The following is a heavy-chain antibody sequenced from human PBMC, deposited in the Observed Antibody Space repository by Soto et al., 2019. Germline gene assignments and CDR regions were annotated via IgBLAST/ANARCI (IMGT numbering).Heavy chain of an antibody. Sequence: GESLKISCKGSGYSFTSYWISWVRQMPGKGLEWMGMIDPSDSYTNYSPSFQGHVTISADKSISTAYLQWSSLKASDTAMYYCARLGERGYYDSSGPLDYWGQGTLLTVSS. CDR2: IDPSDSYT. CDR1: GYSFTSYW. V-gene: IGHV5-10-1*01. CDR3: ARLGERGYYDSSGPLDY. D-gene: IGHD3-22*01. J-gene: IGHJ4*02.